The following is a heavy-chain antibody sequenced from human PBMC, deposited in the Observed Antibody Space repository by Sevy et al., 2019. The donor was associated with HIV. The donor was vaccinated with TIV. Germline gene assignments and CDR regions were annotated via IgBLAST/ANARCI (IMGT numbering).Heavy chain of an antibody. Sequence: SETLSLTCAVSGASITSSAWWTWVRQPPGKGLEWIGKRYHSGSTTYNPSLKSRVTILVDDSKNQFSIHMKSVTAADTAVYYCARGAIAAAGYSYGMDVWGQGTTVTVSS. J-gene: IGHJ6*02. CDR2: RYHSGST. D-gene: IGHD6-13*01. CDR3: ARGAIAAAGYSYGMDV. V-gene: IGHV4-4*02. CDR1: GASITSSAW.